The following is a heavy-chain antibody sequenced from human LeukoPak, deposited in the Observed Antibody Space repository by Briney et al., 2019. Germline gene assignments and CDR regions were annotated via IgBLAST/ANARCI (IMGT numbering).Heavy chain of an antibody. J-gene: IGHJ4*02. CDR1: GGSICSGDYY. Sequence: SETLSLTCTVSGGSICSGDYYWSWIRQPPGKGLEWIGYIYYSGSTYYNPSLKSRVTISVDTSKNQFSLKLSSVTAADTAVYYCARATTLTIFGYWGQGTLVTVSS. CDR2: IYYSGST. V-gene: IGHV4-30-4*01. CDR3: ARATTLTIFGY. D-gene: IGHD3-3*01.